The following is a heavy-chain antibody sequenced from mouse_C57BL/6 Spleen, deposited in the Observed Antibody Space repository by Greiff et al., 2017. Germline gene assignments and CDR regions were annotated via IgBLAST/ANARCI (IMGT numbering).Heavy chain of an antibody. D-gene: IGHD4-1*02. CDR2: IDPSDSYT. CDR1: GYTFTSYW. J-gene: IGHJ2*01. Sequence: QVQLQQPGAELVKPGASVKLSCKASGYTFTSYWMHWVKQRPGQGLEWIGEIDPSDSYTNYNQKFKGKSTLTVDKSSSSAYMQLSSLTSEDSAVYYCARRSTGRGYFYCWGQGTTLTVAS. CDR3: ARRSTGRGYFYC. V-gene: IGHV1-69*01.